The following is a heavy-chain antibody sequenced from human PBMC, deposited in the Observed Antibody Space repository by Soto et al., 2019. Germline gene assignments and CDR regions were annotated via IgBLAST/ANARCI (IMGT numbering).Heavy chain of an antibody. J-gene: IGHJ2*01. CDR2: IIPIFGTA. D-gene: IGHD3-22*01. CDR1: GGTFSSYA. Sequence: QVQLVQSGAEVKKPGSSVKVSCKASGGTFSSYAISWVRQAPGQGLEWMGGIIPIFGTANYAQKFQGRVTITADESTSTAYMELSRLRSEDTAVYYCASDLRYYDSSGYSPWYFDLWGRGTLVTVSS. CDR3: ASDLRYYDSSGYSPWYFDL. V-gene: IGHV1-69*01.